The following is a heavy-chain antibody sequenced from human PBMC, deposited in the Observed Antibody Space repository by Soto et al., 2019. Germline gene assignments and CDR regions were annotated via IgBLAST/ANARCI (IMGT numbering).Heavy chain of an antibody. V-gene: IGHV3-33*01. CDR3: AREKKSLWGSYHPYYFDY. D-gene: IGHD3-16*02. J-gene: IGHJ4*02. CDR1: GFTFSSYG. Sequence: GGSLRLSCAASGFTFSSYGMHWVRQAPGKGLEWVAVIWYDGSNKYYADSVKGRFTISRDNSKNTLYLQMNSLRAEDTAVYYCAREKKSLWGSYHPYYFDYWGQGTLVTVSS. CDR2: IWYDGSNK.